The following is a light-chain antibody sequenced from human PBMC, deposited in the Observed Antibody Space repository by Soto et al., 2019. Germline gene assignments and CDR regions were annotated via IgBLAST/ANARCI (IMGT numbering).Light chain of an antibody. J-gene: IGLJ1*01. CDR1: KSDIGVYDF. V-gene: IGLV2-8*01. CDR2: EVV. CDR3: KSYAGSNTYV. Sequence: QSVLTQPPSASGSPGQSVTISCTGTKSDIGVYDFVSWYQYHPGKAPRLIIYEVVQRPSGVPDRFSGSKSGNTASLTVSGLQAADEADYFCKSYAGSNTYVFGSGTKVTAL.